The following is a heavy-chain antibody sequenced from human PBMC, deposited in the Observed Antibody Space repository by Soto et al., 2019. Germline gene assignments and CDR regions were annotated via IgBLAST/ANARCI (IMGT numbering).Heavy chain of an antibody. V-gene: IGHV3-15*01. Sequence: EVQLVESGGHLVKPGGSLRLSCAASGFTFNNAWMSWVRQAPGKGLEWVGRIKTETEGGTTDYDAPVKGRFTISRDDSKNTLYLQMNSLKTEDTALYYCPAGLGRTDDDRWGQGTLVTVSS. CDR2: IKTETEGGTT. CDR1: GFTFNNAW. CDR3: PAGLGRTDDDR. J-gene: IGHJ5*02.